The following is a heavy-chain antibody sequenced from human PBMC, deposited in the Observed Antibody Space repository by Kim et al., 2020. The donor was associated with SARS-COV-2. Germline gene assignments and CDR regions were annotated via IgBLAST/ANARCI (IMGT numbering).Heavy chain of an antibody. CDR1: GYTFTSYG. Sequence: ASVKVSCKASGYTFTSYGISWVRQAPGQGLEWMGWISAYNGNTNYAQKLQGRVTMTTDTSTSTAYMELRSLRSDDTAVYYCARMGYGVAWYYYGMDVWGQGTTVTVSS. J-gene: IGHJ6*02. CDR2: ISAYNGNT. CDR3: ARMGYGVAWYYYGMDV. D-gene: IGHD5-12*01. V-gene: IGHV1-18*04.